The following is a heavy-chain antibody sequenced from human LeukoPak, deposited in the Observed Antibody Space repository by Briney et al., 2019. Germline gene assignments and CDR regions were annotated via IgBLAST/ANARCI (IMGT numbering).Heavy chain of an antibody. CDR1: GRSISSSHW. D-gene: IGHD4-17*01. CDR3: ARSTTPSTFDY. V-gene: IGHV4-4*02. Sequence: SDPLSLTCAVSGRSISSSHWWSSVRQPPGKGLEWIGEIYHSGSTNYNPSLKSRVTTSVDKSKNQFSLKLSSVTAADTAVYYCARSTTPSTFDYWGQGTLVTVSS. J-gene: IGHJ4*02. CDR2: IYHSGST.